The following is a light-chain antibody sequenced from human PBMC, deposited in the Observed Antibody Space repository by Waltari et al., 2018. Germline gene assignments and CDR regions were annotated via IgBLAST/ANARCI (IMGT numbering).Light chain of an antibody. CDR1: SPDIGDNY. V-gene: IGLV1-47*01. CDR3: AAWDDNLLYV. CDR2: GNT. Sequence: QSVLTQPPSASGTPGQRVTISCSGSSPDIGDNYVYWYKQLPGTAPKLLIYGNTQRPSGVPDLFAGSKSDTSVSLAISGLRSEDEADYYCAAWDDNLLYVFGTGTNVTVL. J-gene: IGLJ1*01.